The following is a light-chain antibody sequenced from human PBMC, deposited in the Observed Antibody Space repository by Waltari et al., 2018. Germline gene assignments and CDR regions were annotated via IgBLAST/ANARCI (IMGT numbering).Light chain of an antibody. Sequence: QSVLTQPASVSGSPGQSITLSCNGTRSDIGAYNFVSWFQQLPGQAPRLLISEATKRPSGVSYRFSGSKSGNTASLSISDLQAEDEADYYCCSYVGGSRVLFGGGTKLTV. V-gene: IGLV2-23*01. CDR3: CSYVGGSRVL. CDR2: EAT. CDR1: RSDIGAYNF. J-gene: IGLJ2*01.